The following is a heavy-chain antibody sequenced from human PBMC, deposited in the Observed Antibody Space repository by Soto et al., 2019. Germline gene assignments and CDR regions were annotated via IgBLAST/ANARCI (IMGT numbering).Heavy chain of an antibody. Sequence: SETLSLTCTVSGGSISSYYWSWIRQPPGKGLEWIGYIYYSGSTNYNPSLKSRVTISVDTSKNQFSLKLSSVTAADTAVYYCARDRYFKVATSLDYYYMDVWAKGPRSPSP. CDR1: GGSISSYY. V-gene: IGHV4-59*01. CDR2: IYYSGST. J-gene: IGHJ6*03. CDR3: ARDRYFKVATSLDYYYMDV. D-gene: IGHD5-12*01.